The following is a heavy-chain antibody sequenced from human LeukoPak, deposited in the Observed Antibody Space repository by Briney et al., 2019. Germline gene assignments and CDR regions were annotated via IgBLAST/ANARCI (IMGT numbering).Heavy chain of an antibody. Sequence: ASVKVSCKTSGYSFIDYYIHWVRQAPGQGLEWMGWINSNSADTNYAQNFQGRVTMTRDTSISTAYMELSRLRSDDTAVYYCAREYEENAFDIWGQGTMVTVSS. CDR1: GYSFIDYY. V-gene: IGHV1-2*02. J-gene: IGHJ3*02. D-gene: IGHD2-8*01. CDR2: INSNSADT. CDR3: AREYEENAFDI.